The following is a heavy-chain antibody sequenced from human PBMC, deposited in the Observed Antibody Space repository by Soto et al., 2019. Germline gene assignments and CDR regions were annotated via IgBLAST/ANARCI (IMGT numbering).Heavy chain of an antibody. D-gene: IGHD2-15*01. Sequence: PGGSLGLSCEASGFTFSCFDMHWVRQPTGKGLEWVSTIGTAGDTYYAVSVKGRFTISRDNAKNSLSLQMNSLRAGDTAVYFCARGQEVGAHFFDSWGQGTQVTVSS. CDR1: GFTFSCFD. V-gene: IGHV3-13*01. CDR3: ARGQEVGAHFFDS. CDR2: IGTAGDT. J-gene: IGHJ4*02.